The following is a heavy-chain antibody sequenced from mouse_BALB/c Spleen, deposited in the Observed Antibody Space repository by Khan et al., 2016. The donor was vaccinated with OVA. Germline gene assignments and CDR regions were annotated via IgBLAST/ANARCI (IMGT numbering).Heavy chain of an antibody. D-gene: IGHD2-10*01. CDR2: INTYNGEP. V-gene: IGHV9-3-1*01. CDR3: ARPPYFSYTLDH. CDR1: GYTFTNYG. Sequence: QIQLVQSGPELKKPGETVKISCKASGYTFTNYGMNWVKQSPGKTLKWMGWINTYNGEPTYADDFKGRFAFSLETSASTAYLQINNLKNEDTATYFCARPPYFSYTLDHWGQGTSVTVSS. J-gene: IGHJ4*01.